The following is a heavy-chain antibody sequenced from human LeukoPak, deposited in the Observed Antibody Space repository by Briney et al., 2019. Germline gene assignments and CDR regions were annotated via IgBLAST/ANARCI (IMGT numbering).Heavy chain of an antibody. D-gene: IGHD3-10*01. CDR3: ARSRFRVSATYSYLFDP. Sequence: SGTLSLTCTVSGDSISSGDYYWSWIRQPPGKCLEWIGYVYYSGSTYYGPSLRSRVTISLDTSTNQFFLMLTSVTAADTAVYYCARSRFRVSATYSYLFDPWGQGTLVAVSS. CDR2: VYYSGST. V-gene: IGHV4-30-4*01. J-gene: IGHJ5*02. CDR1: GDSISSGDYY.